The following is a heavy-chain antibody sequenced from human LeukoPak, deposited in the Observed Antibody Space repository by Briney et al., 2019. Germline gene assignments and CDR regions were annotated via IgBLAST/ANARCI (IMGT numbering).Heavy chain of an antibody. Sequence: ASVKVSCKVSGYTLTELSMHWVRQAPGKGLEWRGGFDPEDGETIYAQKFQGRVTMTEDTSTDTAYMELSSLRSEDTAVYYCATRYYDFWSGESDYWGQGTLVTVSS. J-gene: IGHJ4*02. CDR2: FDPEDGET. D-gene: IGHD3-3*01. V-gene: IGHV1-24*01. CDR3: ATRYYDFWSGESDY. CDR1: GYTLTELS.